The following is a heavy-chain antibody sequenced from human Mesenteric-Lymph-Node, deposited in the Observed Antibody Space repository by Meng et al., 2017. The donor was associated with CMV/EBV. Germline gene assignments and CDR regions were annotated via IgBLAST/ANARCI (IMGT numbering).Heavy chain of an antibody. D-gene: IGHD3-16*02. V-gene: IGHV4-61*01. J-gene: IGHJ6*02. CDR1: GGFVSTDIYY. CDR2: NYYDGSS. Sequence: GSLRLSCTVSGGFVSTDIYYWSWIRRPPAKELEWIGYNYYDGSSNYNASLKSRISISRDTSTNQFSLRLSSVTAADTAVYYCARWIVIIQGNKNYFYGLDVWGQGTSVTVSS. CDR3: ARWIVIIQGNKNYFYGLDV.